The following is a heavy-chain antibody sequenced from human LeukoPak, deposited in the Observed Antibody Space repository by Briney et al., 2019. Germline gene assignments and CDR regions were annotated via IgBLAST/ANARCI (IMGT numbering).Heavy chain of an antibody. V-gene: IGHV4-59*08. D-gene: IGHD1-26*01. CDR3: ARCSGSSYNFDY. CDR2: IYYSGST. J-gene: IGHJ4*02. CDR1: GGSINNYY. Sequence: PSETLSLTCTVSGGSINNYYWSWIWQPPGKGLEWIGYIYYSGSTNYNPSLKSRVTISVDTSKNQFSLKLSSVTAADTAVYYCARCSGSSYNFDYWGQGTLVTVSS.